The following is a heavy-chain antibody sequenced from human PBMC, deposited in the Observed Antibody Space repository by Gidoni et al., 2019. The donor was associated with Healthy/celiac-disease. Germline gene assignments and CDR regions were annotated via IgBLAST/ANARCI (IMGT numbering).Heavy chain of an antibody. CDR1: GYTFTGYY. V-gene: IGHV1-2*02. CDR2: INPNSGGT. Sequence: QVQLVQSGAEVKKPGASVKVSCKASGYTFTGYYMHWVRQAPGQGLEWMGWINPNSGGTNYAQKFQGRVTMTRDTSISTAYMELSRLRSDDTAVYYCARAGYWWGPDEAFDIWGQGTMVTVSS. D-gene: IGHD2-15*01. J-gene: IGHJ3*02. CDR3: ARAGYWWGPDEAFDI.